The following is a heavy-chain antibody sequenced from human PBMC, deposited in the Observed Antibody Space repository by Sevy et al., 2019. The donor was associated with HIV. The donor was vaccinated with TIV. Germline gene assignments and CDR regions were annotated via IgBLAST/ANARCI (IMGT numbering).Heavy chain of an antibody. CDR1: GYTFISYG. Sequence: ASVKVSCKASGYTFISYGITWVQQAPGQGLEWVGWISANNGNTNFAQNFQGRVTLTTDMFTRTAYMELRSLISDDTAVYYCARAAAGRKGDAFDIWGQGTTVTVSS. D-gene: IGHD6-25*01. CDR2: ISANNGNT. V-gene: IGHV1-18*01. J-gene: IGHJ3*02. CDR3: ARAAAGRKGDAFDI.